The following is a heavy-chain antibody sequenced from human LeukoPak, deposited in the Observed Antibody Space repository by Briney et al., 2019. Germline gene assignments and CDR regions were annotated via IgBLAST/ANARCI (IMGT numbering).Heavy chain of an antibody. V-gene: IGHV1-8*01. CDR1: GYTFTSYD. D-gene: IGHD3-22*01. J-gene: IGHJ4*02. CDR3: ARAKHSSGYYHDY. CDR2: MNPNSGNT. Sequence: ASVKVSCKASGYTFTSYDINWVRQATGQGLEWMGWMNPNSGNTGYAQKFQGRVTMTRNTSISTAYMELSSPRSEDTAVYYCARAKHSSGYYHDYWGQGTLVTVSS.